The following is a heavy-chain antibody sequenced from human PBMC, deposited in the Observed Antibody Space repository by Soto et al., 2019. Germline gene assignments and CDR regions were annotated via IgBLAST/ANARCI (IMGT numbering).Heavy chain of an antibody. CDR1: GFTFSDYW. J-gene: IGHJ4*01. CDR3: ARQQWVERK. CDR2: INGDGRST. D-gene: IGHD6-19*01. V-gene: IGHV3-74*01. Sequence: EVQLVESGGGLVQPGGSLRLSCAASGFTFSDYWMHWVRQAPGKGLGWVAHINGDGRSTRYADSVRGRFTMSRDNAKNTEFLQMSALIADDAAVYCCARQQWVERKWGHGAPVTVSP.